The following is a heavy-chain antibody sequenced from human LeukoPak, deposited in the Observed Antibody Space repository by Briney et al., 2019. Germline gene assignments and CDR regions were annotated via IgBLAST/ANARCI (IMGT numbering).Heavy chain of an antibody. D-gene: IGHD2-2*01. Sequence: GESLKISCKGSGYRFTSYWIGWVRQMPGKGLEGMGIIYPGDSDTRYSPSFQGQVTISADKSISTAYLQWSSLKASDTTMYYCARRALGYCSCTSCYNFDHWGQGTLVTVSS. J-gene: IGHJ4*02. CDR3: ARRALGYCSCTSCYNFDH. CDR2: IYPGDSDT. V-gene: IGHV5-51*01. CDR1: GYRFTSYW.